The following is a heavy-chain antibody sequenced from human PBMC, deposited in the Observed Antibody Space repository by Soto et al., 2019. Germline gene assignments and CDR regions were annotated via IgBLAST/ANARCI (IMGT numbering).Heavy chain of an antibody. CDR3: ARDWSNSREYTAMVLAFDI. D-gene: IGHD5-18*01. Sequence: GGSLRLSCAASGFTFSSYWMHWVRQAPGKGLVWVSRINSDGSSTSYADSVKGRFTISRDNAKNTLYLQMNSLRAEDTAVYYCARDWSNSREYTAMVLAFDIWGQGTMVTVSS. V-gene: IGHV3-74*01. J-gene: IGHJ3*02. CDR2: INSDGSST. CDR1: GFTFSSYW.